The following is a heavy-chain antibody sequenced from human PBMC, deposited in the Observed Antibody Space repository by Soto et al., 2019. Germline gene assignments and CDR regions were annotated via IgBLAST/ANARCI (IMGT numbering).Heavy chain of an antibody. Sequence: SGPTLVNPTQTLTLTCTFSGFSLSTSGVGVGWIRQPPGKALEWLALIYWDDDKRYSPSLKSRLTITKDTSKNQVVLTMTNMDPVDTATYYCAHRRPPPIAAAGHNWFDYWGQGTLVTVSS. V-gene: IGHV2-5*02. J-gene: IGHJ5*01. CDR3: AHRRPPPIAAAGHNWFDY. D-gene: IGHD6-13*01. CDR2: IYWDDDK. CDR1: GFSLSTSGVG.